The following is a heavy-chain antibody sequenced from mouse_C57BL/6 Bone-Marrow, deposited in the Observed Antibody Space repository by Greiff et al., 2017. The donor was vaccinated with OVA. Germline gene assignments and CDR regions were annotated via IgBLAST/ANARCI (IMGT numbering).Heavy chain of an antibody. CDR3: SYYGSSYGAMDY. D-gene: IGHD1-1*01. J-gene: IGHJ4*01. Sequence: EVQLQQSGAELVRPGASVKLSCTASGFNIKDDYMHWVKQRPEPGLEWIGWIDPENGDTEYASKFQGKATITADTSSNTAYLQLSSLTSEDTAVYYCSYYGSSYGAMDYWGQGTSVTVSS. V-gene: IGHV14-4*01. CDR2: IDPENGDT. CDR1: GFNIKDDY.